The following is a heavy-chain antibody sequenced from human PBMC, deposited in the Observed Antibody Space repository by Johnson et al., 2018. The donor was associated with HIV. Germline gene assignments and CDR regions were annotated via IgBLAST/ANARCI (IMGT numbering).Heavy chain of an antibody. V-gene: IGHV3-9*01. CDR1: GFTFDDYA. CDR3: AKGALEWELLAGDAFDI. D-gene: IGHD1-26*01. CDR2: ISWNSGSI. J-gene: IGHJ3*02. Sequence: VQLVESGGGLVQPGRSLRLSCAASGFTFDDYAMHWVRQAPVKGLEWVSGISWNSGSIGYADSVKGRFTISRDNAKNSLYLQMNSLRTEDTALYYCAKGALEWELLAGDAFDIWGQGTMVTVSS.